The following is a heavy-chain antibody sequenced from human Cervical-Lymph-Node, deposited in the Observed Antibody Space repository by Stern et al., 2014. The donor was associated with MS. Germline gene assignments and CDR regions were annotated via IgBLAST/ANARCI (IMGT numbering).Heavy chain of an antibody. J-gene: IGHJ6*02. Sequence: VQLLQSGAEVKKPGASVKVSCKVSGYTPTELSMHWVRQAPGKGLEWMGGFDPEHGETIYAQKFQGRVTMTEDTSTDTAYMELSSLRSEDTAVYYCATDRDDFRSGYSAPTKGYGLDVWGQGTTVTVTS. CDR2: FDPEHGET. CDR3: ATDRDDFRSGYSAPTKGYGLDV. CDR1: GYTPTELS. D-gene: IGHD3-3*01. V-gene: IGHV1-24*01.